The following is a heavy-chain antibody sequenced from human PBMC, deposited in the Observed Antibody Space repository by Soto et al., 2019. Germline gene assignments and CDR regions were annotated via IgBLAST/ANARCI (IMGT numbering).Heavy chain of an antibody. CDR1: GFTFSSYG. D-gene: IGHD6-19*01. CDR3: AKEENSSGWEFDP. Sequence: QVQLVESGGGVVQPGRSLRLSCAASGFTFSSYGMHWVRQAPGKGLEWVAVISYDGSNKHYADSVKGRFTISRDNSKNTLYLQMNSLRAEDTAVYYCAKEENSSGWEFDPWGQGTLVTVSS. J-gene: IGHJ5*02. V-gene: IGHV3-30*18. CDR2: ISYDGSNK.